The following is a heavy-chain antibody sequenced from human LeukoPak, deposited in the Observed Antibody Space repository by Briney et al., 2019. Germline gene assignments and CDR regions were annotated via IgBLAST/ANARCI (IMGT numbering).Heavy chain of an antibody. CDR2: IYYSGNT. J-gene: IGHJ4*02. V-gene: IGHV4-39*07. Sequence: GSLRLSCAASGFTFSSYGMHWVRQAPGKGLEWIGSIYYSGNTYYNPSLMSRVTISVDTSKNQFSLKLSSVTAADTAVYYCARVYSGSYYPFDYWGQGTLVTVSS. CDR3: ARVYSGSYYPFDY. CDR1: GFTFSSYG. D-gene: IGHD1-26*01.